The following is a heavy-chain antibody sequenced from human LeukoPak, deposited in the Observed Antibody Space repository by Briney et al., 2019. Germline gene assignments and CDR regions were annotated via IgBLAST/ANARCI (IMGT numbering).Heavy chain of an antibody. CDR3: ARLNLRSGGY. CDR2: IYYSGST. V-gene: IGHV4-59*08. CDR1: GGSISSYY. D-gene: IGHD4-23*01. J-gene: IGHJ4*02. Sequence: SETLSPTCTVSGGSISSYYWSWLRQPPGKGLEWIGYIYYSGSTNYNPSLNSRVTMSVDTSNNQFSLRLSSVTAADTAVYYCARLNLRSGGYWGQGTLVTVSS.